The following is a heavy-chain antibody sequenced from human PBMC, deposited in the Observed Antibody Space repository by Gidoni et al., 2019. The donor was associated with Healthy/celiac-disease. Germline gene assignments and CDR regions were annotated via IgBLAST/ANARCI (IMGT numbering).Heavy chain of an antibody. CDR2: IYYSGST. CDR3: ARAGELGELAFDY. V-gene: IGHV4-31*03. CDR1: GGSISSGGYY. J-gene: IGHJ4*02. Sequence: QVQLQESGPGLVKPSQTLSLTCTVSGGSISSGGYYWRWIRQHPGKGMEWIGYIYYSGSTYYNPSLKSRVTISVDTSKNQFSLKLSSVTAADTAVYYCARAGELGELAFDYWGQGTLVTVSS. D-gene: IGHD1-26*01.